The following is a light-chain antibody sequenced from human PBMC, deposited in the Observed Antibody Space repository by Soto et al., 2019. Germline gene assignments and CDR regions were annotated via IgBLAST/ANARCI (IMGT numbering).Light chain of an antibody. J-gene: IGKJ5*01. CDR2: DAS. Sequence: IVLTQSPATLSLSPGERATLYCRASQSVSSYLAWYQQKPGQPPRLLIYDASNRATGIPARFSGSGSGTDFTLTISSLEPEDFAVYYCQQRSNWPPITFGQGTRLAIK. CDR1: QSVSSY. V-gene: IGKV3-11*01. CDR3: QQRSNWPPIT.